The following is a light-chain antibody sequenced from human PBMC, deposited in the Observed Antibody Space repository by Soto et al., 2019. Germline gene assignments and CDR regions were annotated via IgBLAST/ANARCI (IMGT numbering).Light chain of an antibody. CDR1: SSNIGAGYD. V-gene: IGLV1-40*01. J-gene: IGLJ1*01. CDR3: QSYDSSLSGSKV. Sequence: QSVLTQPPSVSGAPGQRVTISCTGSSSNIGAGYDVHWYQQLPRTAPKLLIYGNSNRPSGVPDRFSGSKSGTSASLAITGLQAEDEADYYCQSYDSSLSGSKVFGTGTKFTVL. CDR2: GNS.